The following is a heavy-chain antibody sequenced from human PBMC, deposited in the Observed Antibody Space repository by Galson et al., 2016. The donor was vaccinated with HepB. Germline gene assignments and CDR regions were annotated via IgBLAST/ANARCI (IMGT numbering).Heavy chain of an antibody. J-gene: IGHJ5*02. D-gene: IGHD2-15*01. CDR1: GFTFNTHG. Sequence: SLRLSCAASGFTFNTHGMHWVRQAPGKGLEWVAVISYDGSYKYFGDSVKGRFTISRDNAKKSVYLQMNSLRVEDTALYYCAREGYCSGVGCRGRDWFDVWGQGTPVTVSS. V-gene: IGHV3-30*03. CDR2: ISYDGSYK. CDR3: AREGYCSGVGCRGRDWFDV.